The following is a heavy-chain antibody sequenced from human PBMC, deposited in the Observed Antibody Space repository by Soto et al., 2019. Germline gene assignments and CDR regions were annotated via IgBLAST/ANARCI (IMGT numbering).Heavy chain of an antibody. Sequence: SETLSLTCLVSGFPISSPYSWGWIRQPPGKGLEWIGSISHTGTTSYSPSLTSRVSISVDTSKNQVSLKLTSVTAADTAVYFCARVTMVIRDSDHFGVDVWGHGTTVTVSS. D-gene: IGHD4-17*01. V-gene: IGHV4-38-2*02. CDR3: ARVTMVIRDSDHFGVDV. CDR2: ISHTGTT. CDR1: GFPISSPYS. J-gene: IGHJ6*02.